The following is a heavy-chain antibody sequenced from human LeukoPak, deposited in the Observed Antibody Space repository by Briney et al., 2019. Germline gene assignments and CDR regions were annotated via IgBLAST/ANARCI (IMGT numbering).Heavy chain of an antibody. J-gene: IGHJ4*02. CDR3: AKDGVDILTGYRPRYYFDY. V-gene: IGHV3-23*01. Sequence: GGSLRLSCAASGFTFSRYAMSWVRQAPGKGLEWVSTISGSGDTAHYADSVKGRFTISRDNSENTLYLQMNSLRAEDTAVYYCAKDGVDILTGYRPRYYFDYWGQGTLVTVSS. CDR2: ISGSGDTA. D-gene: IGHD3-9*01. CDR1: GFTFSRYA.